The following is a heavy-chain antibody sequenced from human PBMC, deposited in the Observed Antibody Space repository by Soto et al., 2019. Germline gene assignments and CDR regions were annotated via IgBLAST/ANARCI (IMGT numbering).Heavy chain of an antibody. J-gene: IGHJ4*02. D-gene: IGHD1-26*01. CDR2: INHSGST. CDR3: ARPIGSYFSTNYYFDY. Sequence: SQTLSLTCAVYGGSFSGSYWSWIRQPPGKGLEWIGEINHSGSTNYNPSLKSRVTISVETSKNQFSLKLSSVTAADTAVYYCARPIGSYFSTNYYFDYWGQGTLVTVSS. V-gene: IGHV4-34*01. CDR1: GGSFSGSY.